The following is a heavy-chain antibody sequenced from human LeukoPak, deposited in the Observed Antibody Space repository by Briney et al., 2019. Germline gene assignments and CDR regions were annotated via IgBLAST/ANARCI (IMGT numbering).Heavy chain of an antibody. V-gene: IGHV3-23*01. CDR2: ASGSGGRT. CDR1: GFTFSSYA. D-gene: IGHD4-17*01. J-gene: IGHJ4*02. Sequence: GGSLRLSCVASGFTFSSYAINWVRQAPGKGLEWVSGASGSGGRTYYADSVKGRFTISRENSKDTLYLQMNSLRAEDTAVYYCAKVRLYGDYPEIDYWGQGTLVAVSS. CDR3: AKVRLYGDYPEIDY.